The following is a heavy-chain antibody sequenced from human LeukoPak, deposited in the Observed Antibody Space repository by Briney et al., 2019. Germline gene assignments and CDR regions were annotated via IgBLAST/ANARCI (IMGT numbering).Heavy chain of an antibody. Sequence: ASGPTLVKPTQTLTLTCTFSGFSLTSNGVGVGWIRQSPGKALEGLALIYWDDEKRYSPSLRTRITITKDTSRRQVVLTLRNMDPVDTGTYYCAHLHFYSTRGQSRAFDYWGQGTLVTVSS. CDR3: AHLHFYSTRGQSRAFDY. CDR1: GFSLTSNGVG. CDR2: IYWDDEK. D-gene: IGHD2-8*02. J-gene: IGHJ4*02. V-gene: IGHV2-5*02.